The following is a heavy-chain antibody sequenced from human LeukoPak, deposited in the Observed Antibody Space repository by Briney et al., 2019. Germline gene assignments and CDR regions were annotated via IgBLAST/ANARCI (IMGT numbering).Heavy chain of an antibody. CDR3: ARRPDAFDI. V-gene: IGHV4-4*02. CDR1: GGSISSSNW. CDR2: IYHNGST. Sequence: PSETLSLTCAVSGGSISSSNWWSWVRQPPGKGLEWIGEIYHNGSTNYNPSLKSRVTMSVDKSKNQFSLKLSSVTAADTAAYYCARRPDAFDIWGQGTMVTVSS. D-gene: IGHD6-6*01. J-gene: IGHJ3*02.